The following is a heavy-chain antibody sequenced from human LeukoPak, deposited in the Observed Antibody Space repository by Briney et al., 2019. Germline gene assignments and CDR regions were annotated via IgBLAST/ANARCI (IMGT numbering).Heavy chain of an antibody. D-gene: IGHD6-13*01. CDR2: ISNDGSNK. CDR1: GFTFSSYG. Sequence: GGSLRLSCAASGFTFSSYGIHWVRQARGRGLEWVAVISNDGSNKYYADSLKGRFTISRDNSKNTVYLQMNSLRGEDTAVYYCAKSGIAAAGQRGYFDYWGQGTLVTVSS. V-gene: IGHV3-30*18. J-gene: IGHJ4*02. CDR3: AKSGIAAAGQRGYFDY.